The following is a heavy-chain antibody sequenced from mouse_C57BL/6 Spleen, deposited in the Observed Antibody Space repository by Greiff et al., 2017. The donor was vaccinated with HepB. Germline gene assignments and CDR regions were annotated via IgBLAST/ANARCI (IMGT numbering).Heavy chain of an antibody. J-gene: IGHJ2*01. D-gene: IGHD2-3*01. CDR2: IDPETGGT. V-gene: IGHV1-15*01. CDR3: TRFHDGYYDY. Sequence: QVQLQQSGAELVRPGASVTLSCKASGYTFTDYEMHWVKQTPVHGLEWIGAIDPETGGTAYNQKFKGKAILTADKSSSTAYMELRSLTSEDSAVYYCTRFHDGYYDYWGQGTTLTVSS. CDR1: GYTFTDYE.